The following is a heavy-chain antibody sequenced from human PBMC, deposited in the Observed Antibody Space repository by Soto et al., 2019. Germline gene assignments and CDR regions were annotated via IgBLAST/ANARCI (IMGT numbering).Heavy chain of an antibody. D-gene: IGHD6-6*01. CDR3: ARESWSGQLVGYYYYYGMDV. Sequence: QVQLVQSGAEVKKPGSSVKVSCKASGGTFSSYAISWVRQAPGQGLEWMGGIIPIFGTANYAQKFQGRVTITVDKSTSTAYMELSSLRSEDTAVYYCARESWSGQLVGYYYYYGMDVWGQGTTVTVSS. J-gene: IGHJ6*02. CDR2: IIPIFGTA. V-gene: IGHV1-69*06. CDR1: GGTFSSYA.